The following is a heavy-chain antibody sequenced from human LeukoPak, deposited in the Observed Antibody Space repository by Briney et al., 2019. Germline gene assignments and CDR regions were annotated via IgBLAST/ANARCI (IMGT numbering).Heavy chain of an antibody. CDR2: IYYSGST. CDR3: ARHGGGAATANAFDI. Sequence: SETLSLTCTVSGGSISSSSYYWGWIRQPPGKGLEWIGSIYYSGSTYYNPSLKGRVTISVDTSKNQFSLKLSSVTAADTAVYYCARHGGGAATANAFDIWGQGTMVTVSS. V-gene: IGHV4-39*01. J-gene: IGHJ3*02. CDR1: GGSISSSSYY. D-gene: IGHD2-21*02.